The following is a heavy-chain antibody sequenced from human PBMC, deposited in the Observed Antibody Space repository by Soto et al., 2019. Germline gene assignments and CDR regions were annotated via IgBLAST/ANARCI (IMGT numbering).Heavy chain of an antibody. D-gene: IGHD6-19*01. CDR1: GFTFSSYW. V-gene: IGHV3-7*01. Sequence: HPGGSLRLSCAASGFTFSSYWMSWVRQAPGKGLEWVANIKQDGSEKYYVDSVKGRFTISRDNAKNSLYLQMNSLRAEDTAVYYCARDPGSSGWHTYDAFDIWGQGTMVTVSS. J-gene: IGHJ3*02. CDR2: IKQDGSEK. CDR3: ARDPGSSGWHTYDAFDI.